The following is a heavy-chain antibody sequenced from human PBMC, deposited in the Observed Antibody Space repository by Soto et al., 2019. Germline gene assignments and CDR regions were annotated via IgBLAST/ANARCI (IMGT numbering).Heavy chain of an antibody. CDR1: GGSITSGYY. D-gene: IGHD2-2*03. CDR3: ARDGGYCSDTSCPNWFDP. Sequence: QVQLQESGPGLVKPSQTLSLTCTVSGGSITSGYYWSWIRQHPGKGLEWIGYIYYSGTTYYNPSLESRVTISVDTSKNQFSLKLSSGTAADTAVYYCARDGGYCSDTSCPNWFDPWGQGTLVTVSS. J-gene: IGHJ5*02. CDR2: IYYSGTT. V-gene: IGHV4-31*03.